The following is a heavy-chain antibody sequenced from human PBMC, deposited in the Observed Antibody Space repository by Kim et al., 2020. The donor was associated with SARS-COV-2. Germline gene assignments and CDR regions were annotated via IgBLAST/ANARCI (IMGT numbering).Heavy chain of an antibody. CDR1: GGSISSYY. J-gene: IGHJ3*02. CDR3: ARPPGRGYGQGLWTFDI. Sequence: SETLSLTCTVSGGSISSYYWSWIRQPPEKGLEWIGYINYSGSTNYNPSLKSRVSISLDTSKNQFSLKLRSVTAADTAVYYCARPPGRGYGQGLWTFDIWGQGTMVTVSS. D-gene: IGHD5-18*01. CDR2: INYSGST. V-gene: IGHV4-59*08.